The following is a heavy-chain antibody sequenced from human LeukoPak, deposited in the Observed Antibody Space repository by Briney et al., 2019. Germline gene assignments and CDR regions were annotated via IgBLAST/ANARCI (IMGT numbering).Heavy chain of an antibody. J-gene: IGHJ6*03. V-gene: IGHV4-4*09. CDR1: GGSISSYY. Sequence: SETLSLTCTVSGGSISSYYWSWIRQPSGKGLEWIGYIYTSGSTNYNPSLKSRVTISVDTSKNQFSLKLSSVTAADTAVYYCALEPAANHYYYYMDVWGKGTTVTVSS. CDR3: ALEPAANHYYYYMDV. CDR2: IYTSGST. D-gene: IGHD2-2*01.